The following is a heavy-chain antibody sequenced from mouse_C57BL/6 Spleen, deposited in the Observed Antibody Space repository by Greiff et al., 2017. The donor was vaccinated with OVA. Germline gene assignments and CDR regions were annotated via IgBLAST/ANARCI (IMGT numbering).Heavy chain of an antibody. CDR2: IDPSDSET. Sequence: QVHVKQSGAELVRPGSSVKLSCKASGYTFTSYWMHWVKQRPIQGLEWIGNIDPSDSETHYNQKFKDKATLTVDKSSSTAYMQLSSLTSEDSAVYYCARSGSSQFAYWGQGTLVTVSA. CDR1: GYTFTSYW. V-gene: IGHV1-52*01. D-gene: IGHD1-1*01. CDR3: ARSGSSQFAY. J-gene: IGHJ3*01.